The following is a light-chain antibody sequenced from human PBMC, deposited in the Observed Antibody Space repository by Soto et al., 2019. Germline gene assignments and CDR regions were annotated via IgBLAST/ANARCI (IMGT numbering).Light chain of an antibody. CDR2: GAS. CDR1: QGVSSN. Sequence: EIVMTQSPATLSVSPGERATLSCRASQGVSSNLAWYQQKPGQAPRLLIYGASTRATGIPARFSGSGSGTEFTLTISSPQSEDFAVYYCQQYNNWPPWTFGQGTKVEIK. CDR3: QQYNNWPPWT. J-gene: IGKJ1*01. V-gene: IGKV3-15*01.